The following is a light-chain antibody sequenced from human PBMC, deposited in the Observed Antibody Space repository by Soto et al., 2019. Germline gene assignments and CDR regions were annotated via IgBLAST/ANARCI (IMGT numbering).Light chain of an antibody. Sequence: DIQMTQSPSSLSASVGDRVTITCRASQGISNYLACYQQKPGKVPKLLIYAASTLQSGVPSRFSGSGSGTDFTLTISSLQPEDVATYYCQKYNSAPLFGQGTKLEIK. V-gene: IGKV1-27*01. CDR1: QGISNY. CDR2: AAS. CDR3: QKYNSAPL. J-gene: IGKJ2*01.